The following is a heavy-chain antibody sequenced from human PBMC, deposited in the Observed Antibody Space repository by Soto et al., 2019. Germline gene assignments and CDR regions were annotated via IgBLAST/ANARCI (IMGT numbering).Heavy chain of an antibody. V-gene: IGHV3-23*01. Sequence: EVQLLESGGGLVQPGGSLRLSCAASGFTFSSYAMSWARQAPGKGLEWVSAISGSGGSTYYADSVKGRFTISRDNSKNTLYLQMNSLRAEDTAVYYCAKGAYYGSGRDGAFDIWGQGTMVTVSS. J-gene: IGHJ3*02. CDR3: AKGAYYGSGRDGAFDI. CDR2: ISGSGGST. CDR1: GFTFSSYA. D-gene: IGHD3-10*01.